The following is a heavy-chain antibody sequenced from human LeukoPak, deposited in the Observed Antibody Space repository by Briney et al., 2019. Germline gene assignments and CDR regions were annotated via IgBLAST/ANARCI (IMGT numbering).Heavy chain of an antibody. Sequence: GESLKISRKGSGYVLTTYWIGWVRQMPGKGLEWMGIIYPAGSDIRYSPSFQGQVTISVDKSINTAYLQWSSLKASDTAMYYCARQLGAPDYWGQGTLVTVSS. CDR1: GYVLTTYW. D-gene: IGHD7-27*01. J-gene: IGHJ4*02. CDR2: IYPAGSDI. CDR3: ARQLGAPDY. V-gene: IGHV5-51*01.